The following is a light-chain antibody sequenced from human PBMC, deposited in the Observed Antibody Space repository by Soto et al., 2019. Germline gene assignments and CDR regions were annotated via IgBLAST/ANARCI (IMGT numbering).Light chain of an antibody. CDR2: DAS. CDR3: QQYKSYSPIT. J-gene: IGKJ5*01. V-gene: IGKV1-5*01. Sequence: DIQMTQSPSTLSGSVGDRVTITCRASQTISSWLAWYQQKPGKAPKLLIYDASNLQSGVPSRFSGSVSGTEFTLTIGSLQPDDFATYYCQQYKSYSPITFGQGTRLEIK. CDR1: QTISSW.